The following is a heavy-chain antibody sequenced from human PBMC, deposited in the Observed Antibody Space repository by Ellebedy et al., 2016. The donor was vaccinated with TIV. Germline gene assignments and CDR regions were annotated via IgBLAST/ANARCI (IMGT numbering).Heavy chain of an antibody. J-gene: IGHJ4*02. Sequence: SETLSLTCALYGGSFSGYYWSWIRQPPGKRLEWIGEVNHRGSTNYNPSLKSRVTISVDTSKNQFSLKLSSVTPADTAVYYCAKATLQWLVRGRGADYWGQGTLVTVSS. V-gene: IGHV4-34*01. CDR1: GGSFSGYY. CDR2: VNHRGST. D-gene: IGHD6-19*01. CDR3: AKATLQWLVRGRGADY.